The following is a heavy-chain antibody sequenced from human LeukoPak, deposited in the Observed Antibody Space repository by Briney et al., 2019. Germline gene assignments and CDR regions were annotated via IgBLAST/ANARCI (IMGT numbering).Heavy chain of an antibody. CDR2: ISSSSSYI. J-gene: IGHJ4*02. D-gene: IGHD2-2*01. CDR1: GFTFSSYS. V-gene: IGHV3-21*01. CDR3: ARDSRDIVVVPADY. Sequence: GGSLRLSCAVSGFTFSSYSMNWVRQAPGKGLEWVSSISSSSSYIYYADSVKGRFTISRDNAKNSLYLQMNSLRAEDTAVYYCARDSRDIVVVPADYWGQGTLVTVSS.